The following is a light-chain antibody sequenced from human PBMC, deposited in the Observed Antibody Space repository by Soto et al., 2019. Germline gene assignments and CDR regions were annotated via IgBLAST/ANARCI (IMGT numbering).Light chain of an antibody. Sequence: ERVMTQSPDTLSVSPGERATLSCRASQSVGSKLAWYQQKVGQAPSLLIYGASTRATGVPARFGGSGSGTEFTLTISSLQSEDFAVYYCQQYDDWPLTFGGGTKVEIK. CDR3: QQYDDWPLT. CDR2: GAS. J-gene: IGKJ4*01. V-gene: IGKV3-15*01. CDR1: QSVGSK.